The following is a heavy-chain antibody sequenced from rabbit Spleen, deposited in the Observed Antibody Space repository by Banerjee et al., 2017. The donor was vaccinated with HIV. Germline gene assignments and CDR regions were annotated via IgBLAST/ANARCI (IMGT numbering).Heavy chain of an antibody. CDR2: IYTTSGST. D-gene: IGHD1-1*01. Sequence: QQQLEESGGGLVKPGGTLTLTCKASGIDFSSYFYMCWVRQAPGKGLELIACIYTTSGSTWYASRVNGRFTISSDNAQYTVDLQLSSLTAADTATYFCVRARPYPFVLWGPGTLVTVS. J-gene: IGHJ6*01. V-gene: IGHV1S43*01. CDR1: GIDFSSYFY. CDR3: VRARPYPFVL.